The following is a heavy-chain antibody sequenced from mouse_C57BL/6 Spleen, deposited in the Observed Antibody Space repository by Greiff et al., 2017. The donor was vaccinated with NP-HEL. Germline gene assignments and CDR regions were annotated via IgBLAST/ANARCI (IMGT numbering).Heavy chain of an antibody. CDR3: ATLYGNHYVGY. CDR2: IDPSDSYT. D-gene: IGHD2-1*01. J-gene: IGHJ2*01. Sequence: QVQLKQPGAELVKPGASVKLSCKASGYTFTSYWMQWVKQRPGQGLEWIGEIDPSDSYTNYNQKFKGKATLTVDTSSSTAYMQLSSLTSEDSAVYYCATLYGNHYVGYWGQGTTLTVSS. CDR1: GYTFTSYW. V-gene: IGHV1-50*01.